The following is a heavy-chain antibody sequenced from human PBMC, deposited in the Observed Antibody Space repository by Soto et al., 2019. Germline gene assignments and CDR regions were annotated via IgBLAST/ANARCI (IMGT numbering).Heavy chain of an antibody. CDR3: ARDRVGYCTNGVCYRDYYYYMDV. J-gene: IGHJ6*03. CDR2: IIPILGIA. CDR1: GGTFSSYT. Sequence: SVKVSCKASGGTFSSYTISWVRQAPGQGLEWMGRIIPILGIANYAQKFQGRVTITADKSTSTAYMELSSLRSEDTAVYYCARDRVGYCTNGVCYRDYYYYMDVWGKGTTVTVSS. V-gene: IGHV1-69*04. D-gene: IGHD2-8*01.